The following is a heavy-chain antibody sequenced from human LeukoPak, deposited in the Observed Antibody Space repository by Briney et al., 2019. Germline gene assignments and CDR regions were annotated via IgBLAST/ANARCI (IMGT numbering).Heavy chain of an antibody. Sequence: GGSLTLSCAASGFTFSSYEMNWVRQAPGKGLEWVSYISSSGSTTYYAASVKGRFTISRDNAKNSLYLQMNSLRVEDTAVYYCASQKGRIAVAVDYWGQGTLVPVSS. V-gene: IGHV3-48*03. J-gene: IGHJ4*02. CDR3: ASQKGRIAVAVDY. CDR1: GFTFSSYE. D-gene: IGHD6-19*01. CDR2: ISSSGSTT.